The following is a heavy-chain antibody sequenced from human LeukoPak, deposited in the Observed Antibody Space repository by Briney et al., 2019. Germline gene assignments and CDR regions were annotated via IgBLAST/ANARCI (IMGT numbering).Heavy chain of an antibody. V-gene: IGHV3-30*18. J-gene: IGHJ4*02. CDR1: GFTFSSYG. CDR2: ISYDGSNK. D-gene: IGHD2/OR15-2a*01. Sequence: QSGGSLRLSCAASGFTFSSYGMHWVRQAPGKGLEWVAVISYDGSNKYYADSVKGRFTISRDNSKNTLYLQMNSLRAEDTAVYYCAKDRTTSPGYWGQGTLVTVSS. CDR3: AKDRTTSPGY.